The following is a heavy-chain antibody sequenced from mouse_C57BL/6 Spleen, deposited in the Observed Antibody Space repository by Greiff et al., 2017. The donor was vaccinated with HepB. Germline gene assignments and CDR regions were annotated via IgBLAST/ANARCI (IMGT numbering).Heavy chain of an antibody. V-gene: IGHV1-7*01. D-gene: IGHD1-1*01. CDR1: GYTFTSYW. CDR2: INPSSGYT. Sequence: QVQLQQSGAELAKPGASVKLSCKASGYTFTSYWMHWVKQRPGQGLEWIGYINPSSGYTKYNQKVKDKATLTADKSSSTAYMQLSSLTSEESAVYYCARGGNYYGSPYYAMDYWGQGTSVTVSS. J-gene: IGHJ4*01. CDR3: ARGGNYYGSPYYAMDY.